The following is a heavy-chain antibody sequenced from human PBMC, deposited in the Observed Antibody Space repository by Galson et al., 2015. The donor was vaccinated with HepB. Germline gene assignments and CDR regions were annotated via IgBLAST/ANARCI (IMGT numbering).Heavy chain of an antibody. J-gene: IGHJ4*02. V-gene: IGHV1-18*01. CDR1: GYTFTSYG. CDR3: ARVSANRPMVRGAGDY. Sequence: SVKVSCKASGYTFTSYGISWVRQAPGQGLEWMGWISAYNGNTNYAQKLQGRVTMTTDTSTSTAYMELRSLRSDDTAVYYCARVSANRPMVRGAGDYWGQGTLVTVSS. CDR2: ISAYNGNT. D-gene: IGHD3-10*01.